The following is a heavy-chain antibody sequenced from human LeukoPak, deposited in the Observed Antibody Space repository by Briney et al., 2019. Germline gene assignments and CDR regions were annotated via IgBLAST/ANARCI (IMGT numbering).Heavy chain of an antibody. Sequence: ASVKVSCKASGYTFTSYGISWVRQAPGQGLEWMGWISAYNGNTNYAQKLQGRVTMTTDTSTSTAYMELRSLRSDDTAVYYCARDDQYSSSWYFDYWGQRTMVTVSS. J-gene: IGHJ4*02. D-gene: IGHD6-13*01. CDR3: ARDDQYSSSWYFDY. CDR1: GYTFTSYG. V-gene: IGHV1-18*01. CDR2: ISAYNGNT.